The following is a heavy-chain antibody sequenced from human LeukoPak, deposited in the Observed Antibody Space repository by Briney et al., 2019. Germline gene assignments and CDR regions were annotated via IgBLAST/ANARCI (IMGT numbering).Heavy chain of an antibody. CDR3: ARLGVYYYDSSGFYAFDI. CDR1: GFTFSSYA. V-gene: IGHV3-23*01. J-gene: IGHJ3*02. Sequence: GGSLRLSCAASGFTFSSYAMSWVRQAPGKGLEWVSAISGSGGSTYYADSVKGRFTISRDNSKNTLYLQMNSLRAEDTAVYYCARLGVYYYDSSGFYAFDIWGQGTMVTVSS. D-gene: IGHD3-22*01. CDR2: ISGSGGST.